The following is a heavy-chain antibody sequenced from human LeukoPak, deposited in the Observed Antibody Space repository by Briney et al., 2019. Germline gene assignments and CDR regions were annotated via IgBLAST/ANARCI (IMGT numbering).Heavy chain of an antibody. D-gene: IGHD1-1*01. CDR3: ARAKPNWNPPDY. CDR1: GDSITSNY. J-gene: IGHJ4*02. Sequence: SETLSLTCTVSGDSITSNYWSWIRQPPGKGLEWIGYIYNRGSTSYNPSLKSRVTILQDTSKNQFSLKLNSVTAADTAVYYCARAKPNWNPPDYWGQGTLVTVSS. V-gene: IGHV4-59*08. CDR2: IYNRGST.